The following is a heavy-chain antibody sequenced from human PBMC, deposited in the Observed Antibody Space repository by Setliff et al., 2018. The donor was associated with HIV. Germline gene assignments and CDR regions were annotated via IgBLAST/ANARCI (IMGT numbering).Heavy chain of an antibody. J-gene: IGHJ5*02. CDR3: ARDVGSVWHNWFDP. V-gene: IGHV1-3*01. CDR1: GYTFTNFA. D-gene: IGHD6-19*01. CDR2: LNGGNGNT. Sequence: ASVKVSCKASGYTFTNFAIHWVRQAPGQRLEWMGWLNGGNGNTKYAQKFQGRVTITRDTSASTVYMELISLRSEDTAVYYCARDVGSVWHNWFDPWGQGTLVTVSS.